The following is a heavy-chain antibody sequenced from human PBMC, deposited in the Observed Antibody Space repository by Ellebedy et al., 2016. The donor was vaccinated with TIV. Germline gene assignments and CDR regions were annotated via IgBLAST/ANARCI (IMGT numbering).Heavy chain of an antibody. D-gene: IGHD3-10*01. J-gene: IGHJ6*03. V-gene: IGHV4-59*01. CDR3: ARSYGSGYYYYYMDV. Sequence: MPGGSLRLSCTVSGGSISSYYGSWIRQPPGKGLEWIGYIYNSGSTNYNPSLKSRVTISVDTSKNQFSLRLSSVTAADTAVYYCARSYGSGYYYYYMDVWGKGTTVTVSS. CDR2: IYNSGST. CDR1: GGSISSYY.